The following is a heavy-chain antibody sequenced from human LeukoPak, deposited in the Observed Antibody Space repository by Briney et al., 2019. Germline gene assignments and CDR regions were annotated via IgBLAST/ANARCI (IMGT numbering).Heavy chain of an antibody. V-gene: IGHV4-59*01. CDR1: GGSISSYY. CDR2: IYYSGST. J-gene: IGHJ4*02. D-gene: IGHD6-13*01. CDR3: ARVTGYRIEDYFDY. Sequence: SETLSLTCTVSGGSISSYYWSWIRQPPGKGLEWIGYIYYSGSTNYNPSLKSRVTISVETSRNEFSLKLRSVTAADTAVYYCARVTGYRIEDYFDYWGQGTLVTVSS.